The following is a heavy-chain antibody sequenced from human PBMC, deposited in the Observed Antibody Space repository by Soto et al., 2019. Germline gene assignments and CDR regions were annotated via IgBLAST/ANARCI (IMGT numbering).Heavy chain of an antibody. J-gene: IGHJ4*02. V-gene: IGHV3-9*01. CDR3: ARVFDGYYFDY. Sequence: EVQLVESGGGLVQPGRSLRLSCTASGFSFGDYAMHWVRQAPGKGLEWVSGIGWNSGDIGYADSVRGRFTVSRDNSKNTLYLQLNSLIPQDTAVYYCARVFDGYYFDYWGQGALVTVSS. CDR1: GFSFGDYA. CDR2: IGWNSGDI. D-gene: IGHD6-13*01.